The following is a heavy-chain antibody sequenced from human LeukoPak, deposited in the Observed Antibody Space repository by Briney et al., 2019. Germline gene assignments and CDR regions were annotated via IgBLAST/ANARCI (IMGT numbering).Heavy chain of an antibody. Sequence: GASVKVSCKASGYTFTAFFIHWVRQAPGQGLEWMGWINPNSGDTNYAQKFQGRVTVTRDTSVSTAYMELSRLESDDTALYFCARTLNDGSWLWGQGTLVTVSS. CDR3: ARTLNDGSWL. CDR1: GYTFTAFF. J-gene: IGHJ4*02. CDR2: INPNSGDT. V-gene: IGHV1-2*02. D-gene: IGHD1-1*01.